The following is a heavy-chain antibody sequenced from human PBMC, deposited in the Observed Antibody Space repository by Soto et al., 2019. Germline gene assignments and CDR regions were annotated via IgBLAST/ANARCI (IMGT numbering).Heavy chain of an antibody. CDR1: GFTFSSYA. D-gene: IGHD6-6*01. CDR3: GKVMGAGQYDNSSTAFDI. V-gene: IGHV3-23*01. J-gene: IGHJ3*02. CDR2: ISGSGGST. Sequence: EVQLLESGGGLVQPGGSLRLSCAASGFTFSSYAMSWVRQAPGKGLEWVSAISGSGGSTYYAGSVQGLFTISSDNPKTTMYLRMTSLKAENTAVYYSGKVMGAGQYDNSSTAFDIRGQGTPVTVSS.